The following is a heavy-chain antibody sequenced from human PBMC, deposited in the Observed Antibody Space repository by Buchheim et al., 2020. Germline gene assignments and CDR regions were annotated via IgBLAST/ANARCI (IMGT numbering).Heavy chain of an antibody. Sequence: EVQLVESGGGLVQPGGSLRLSCAASGFTFSSYWMSWVRQAPGKGLEWVANIKQDGSEKYYVDSVKGRFTISRDNAKNSLYLQMNSLRAEDTAVYYCARAGYDFWSGYRGTGFDYWGQGTL. CDR3: ARAGYDFWSGYRGTGFDY. J-gene: IGHJ4*02. V-gene: IGHV3-7*01. D-gene: IGHD3-3*01. CDR2: IKQDGSEK. CDR1: GFTFSSYW.